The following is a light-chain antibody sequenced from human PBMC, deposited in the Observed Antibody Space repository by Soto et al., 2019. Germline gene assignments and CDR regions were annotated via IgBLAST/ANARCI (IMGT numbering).Light chain of an antibody. CDR3: SSYTGSSTYV. J-gene: IGLJ1*01. Sequence: QSALTQPASVSGSPGQSITISCTGTSNDVGGYNYVSWYQQHPGKAPKLMIYDVSNRPSGVSNRFSGPKSANTASLTISGLQTEDESDYYCSSYTGSSTYVFGTGTKLTVL. CDR1: SNDVGGYNY. V-gene: IGLV2-14*03. CDR2: DVS.